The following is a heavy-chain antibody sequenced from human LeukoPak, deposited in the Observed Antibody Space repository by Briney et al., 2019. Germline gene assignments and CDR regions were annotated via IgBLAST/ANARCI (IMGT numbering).Heavy chain of an antibody. V-gene: IGHV4-59*08. J-gene: IGHJ4*02. D-gene: IGHD1-26*01. CDR1: GGSISSYY. Sequence: SEALSLTCTVSGGSISSYYWSWIRQSPGKGLEWIGYIYYSGSTNYNPSLKSRVTISVDTSKNQFSLKLSSVTAADTAVYYCARSGSYGPNFAYWGQGTLVTVSS. CDR2: IYYSGST. CDR3: ARSGSYGPNFAY.